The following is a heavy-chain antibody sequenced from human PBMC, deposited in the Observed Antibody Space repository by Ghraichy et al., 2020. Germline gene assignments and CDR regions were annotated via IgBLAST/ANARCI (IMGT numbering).Heavy chain of an antibody. CDR2: IYTSGST. Sequence: SQTLSLTCTVSGGSISSYYWSWIRQPPGKGLEWIGYIYTSGSTNYNPSLKSRVTISVDTSKNQFSLKLSSVTAADTAVYYCARSPLKVYDYVWGSYRYYFDYWGQGTLVTVSS. V-gene: IGHV4-4*09. CDR3: ARSPLKVYDYVWGSYRYYFDY. CDR1: GGSISSYY. D-gene: IGHD3-16*02. J-gene: IGHJ4*02.